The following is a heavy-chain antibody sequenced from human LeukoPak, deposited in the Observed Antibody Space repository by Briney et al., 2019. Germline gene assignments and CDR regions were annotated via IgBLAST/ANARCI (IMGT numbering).Heavy chain of an antibody. CDR3: ARESGSSSKWLLADSDAFDI. Sequence: PSGTLSLTCLVSGGSLSTGEYYCSWIRQPAGKGLEGIGRIYSTGSTNYNPSLKSRVTISVDTSKNQFSLKLSSVIAADRAVYYCARESGSSSKWLLADSDAFDIWGQGTMVTVSS. J-gene: IGHJ3*02. D-gene: IGHD3-22*01. CDR1: GGSLSTGEYY. CDR2: IYSTGST. V-gene: IGHV4-61*10.